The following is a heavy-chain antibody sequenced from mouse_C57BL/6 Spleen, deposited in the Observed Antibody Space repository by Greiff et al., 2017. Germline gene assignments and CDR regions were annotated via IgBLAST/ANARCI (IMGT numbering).Heavy chain of an antibody. J-gene: IGHJ3*01. Sequence: EVKLMESGPELVKPGASVKISCKASGYSFTDYNMNWVKQSNGKSLEWIGVINPNYGTTSYNQKFKGKATLTVDQSSSTAYMQLNSLTSEDSAVYYCARWGYGSSYVAYWGQGTLVTVSA. D-gene: IGHD1-1*01. CDR2: INPNYGTT. V-gene: IGHV1-39*01. CDR1: GYSFTDYN. CDR3: ARWGYGSSYVAY.